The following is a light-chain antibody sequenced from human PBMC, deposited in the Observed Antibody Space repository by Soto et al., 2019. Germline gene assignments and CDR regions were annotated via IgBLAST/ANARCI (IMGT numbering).Light chain of an antibody. Sequence: QSVLTQPASVSGSPGQSITISCTGTSSDVGGYNYVSWYQQHPGKAPKLMIFDVSNRPSEVSHRFSGSRSGNTASLTISGLQAEDEADYYCSSYTSSSTVVFGGGTKVTVL. V-gene: IGLV2-14*01. CDR1: SSDVGGYNY. CDR2: DVS. CDR3: SSYTSSSTVV. J-gene: IGLJ2*01.